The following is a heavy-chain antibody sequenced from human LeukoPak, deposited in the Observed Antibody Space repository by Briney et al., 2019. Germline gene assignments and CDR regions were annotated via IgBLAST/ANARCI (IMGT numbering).Heavy chain of an antibody. V-gene: IGHV3-30-3*01. CDR3: ARGGSDWYNGDY. J-gene: IGHJ4*02. CDR1: GFTFSSYV. CDR2: ISNDGSSK. Sequence: GGSLRLSCAASGFTFSSYVMHWVRQAPGKGLEWVALISNDGSSKYYADSVKGRFTISRDNSKNTLYLQMSSLRTEDTAVYYCARGGSDWYNGDYWGQGTLVTASS. D-gene: IGHD6-19*01.